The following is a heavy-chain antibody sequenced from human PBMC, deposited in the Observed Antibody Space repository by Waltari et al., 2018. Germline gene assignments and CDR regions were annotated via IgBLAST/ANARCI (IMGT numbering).Heavy chain of an antibody. CDR3: AKARGAGSHSAYYFDS. D-gene: IGHD3-10*01. V-gene: IGHV3-23*01. Sequence: EVQLLESGGGLVQPGGSLRLSCAASGFSFSTYAMSWVRQAPGKGLEWVSLISCSGGSTYYAKSVKGRFTIFKDHSNSTLHLEMNSLRAEDTAVYYCAKARGAGSHSAYYFDSWGQGTLVTVSS. J-gene: IGHJ4*02. CDR1: GFSFSTYA. CDR2: ISCSGGST.